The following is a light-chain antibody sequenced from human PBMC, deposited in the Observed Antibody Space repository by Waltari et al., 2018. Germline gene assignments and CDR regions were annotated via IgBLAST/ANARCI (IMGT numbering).Light chain of an antibody. CDR3: QTGGHGTWV. Sequence: LTCTLSSGHSSNVIAWLQQQPEKGPRYLMKVNSDGSHSKGDEIPDRFSGSSSGAERYLTISSLQSEDEADYYCQTGGHGTWVFGGGTKLTVL. CDR2: VNSDGSH. CDR1: SGHSSNV. V-gene: IGLV4-69*01. J-gene: IGLJ3*02.